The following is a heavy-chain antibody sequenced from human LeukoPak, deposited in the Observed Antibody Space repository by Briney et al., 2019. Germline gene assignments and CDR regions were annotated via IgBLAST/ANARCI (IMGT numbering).Heavy chain of an antibody. V-gene: IGHV1-2*06. CDR3: ARDLPSPGISVADDY. Sequence: ASVKVSCMASGYTFTGYYMFWLRQAPGQGLEWMGRINPNSGGTNYAQKFQGRVTMTRDTSITTAYMELSSLTSDDTAVYYCARDLPSPGISVADDYWGQGTLVTVSS. D-gene: IGHD6-19*01. CDR1: GYTFTGYY. CDR2: INPNSGGT. J-gene: IGHJ4*02.